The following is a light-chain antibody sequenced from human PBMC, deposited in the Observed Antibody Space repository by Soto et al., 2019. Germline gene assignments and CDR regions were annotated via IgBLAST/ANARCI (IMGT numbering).Light chain of an antibody. J-gene: IGKJ2*01. CDR3: QQLNSYPPT. CDR2: AAS. CDR1: QGISSY. Sequence: IQLTQSPSSLSASVGDRVTVTCRASQGISSYLAWYQQQPGKAPKLLIYAASTLQRGVSSRFSGSGSGTAFTLTISSLQLEDFATYYCQQLNSYPPTFGQGTKLEIK. V-gene: IGKV1-9*01.